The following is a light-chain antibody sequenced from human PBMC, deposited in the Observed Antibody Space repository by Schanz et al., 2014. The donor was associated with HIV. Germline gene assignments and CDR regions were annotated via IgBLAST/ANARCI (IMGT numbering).Light chain of an antibody. CDR1: YSVASN. CDR2: GAS. CDR3: QQYIKWPLYT. J-gene: IGKJ2*01. Sequence: IVMTQSPGSLSLSPGERATLSCRASYSVASNYFAWYQQNPRQAPRLLIYGASRRATGVPDRFRGSGSGTEFTLTISSLQSDDFGVYYCQQYIKWPLYTFGQGTKLEVK. V-gene: IGKV3-15*01.